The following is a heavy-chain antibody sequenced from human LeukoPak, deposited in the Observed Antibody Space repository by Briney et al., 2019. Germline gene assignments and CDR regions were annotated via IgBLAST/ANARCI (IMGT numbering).Heavy chain of an antibody. CDR1: GFTFSSYN. CDR2: ISSSSSYI. Sequence: GGSLTLSCAAYGFTFSSYNMKWVRRAPGEGVEGVSSISSSSSYIYYADSVKGRFTISRDNAKNSLYLQMNSLRAEDTAVYYCARHRGVVPFDYWGQGTLVTVSS. D-gene: IGHD3-3*01. J-gene: IGHJ4*02. V-gene: IGHV3-21*01. CDR3: ARHRGVVPFDY.